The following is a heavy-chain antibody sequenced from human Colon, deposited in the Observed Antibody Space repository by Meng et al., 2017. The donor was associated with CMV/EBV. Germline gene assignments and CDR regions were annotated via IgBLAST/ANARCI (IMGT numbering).Heavy chain of an antibody. D-gene: IGHD1-20*01. CDR3: ARGPTPDSYNRYEGWFDP. J-gene: IGHJ5*02. CDR1: GYTFSAYY. CDR2: INPDSGAT. Sequence: ASVKVSCKASGYTFSAYYIHWVRQAPGQGLEWMGWINPDSGATNYAQKFQNRVTMTRDTSVSAAYMEVTSLTFDDTAIYFCARGPTPDSYNRYEGWFDPWGQGTQVTVSS. V-gene: IGHV1-2*02.